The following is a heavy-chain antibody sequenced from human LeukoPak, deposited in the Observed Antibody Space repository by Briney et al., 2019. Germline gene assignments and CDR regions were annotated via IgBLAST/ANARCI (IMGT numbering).Heavy chain of an antibody. D-gene: IGHD3-22*01. J-gene: IGHJ4*02. CDR1: GGSISSSSYY. CDR3: ASRAYYYDSSGYGPFDY. CDR2: IYYSGST. V-gene: IGHV4-39*01. Sequence: PSETLSLTCTVFGGSISSSSYYWGWIRQPPGKGLEWIGSIYYSGSTYYNPSLKSRVTISVDTSKNQFSLKLSSVTAADTAVYYCASRAYYYDSSGYGPFDYWGQGTLVTVSS.